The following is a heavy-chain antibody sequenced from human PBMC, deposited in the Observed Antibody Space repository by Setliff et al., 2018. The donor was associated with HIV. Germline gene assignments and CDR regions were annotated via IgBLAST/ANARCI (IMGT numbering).Heavy chain of an antibody. D-gene: IGHD6-6*01. V-gene: IGHV1-3*01. Sequence: EASVKVSCKASGYTFTSYTLHWVRQAPGQRLEWMGWINAGNGNTKFSQKFQGRVTITRDTSTSTAYMDLSSLRSEDTAVYYCARGVSFYSSSDPLLNGLDPWGQGTLVTAPQ. CDR2: INAGNGNT. J-gene: IGHJ5*02. CDR3: ARGVSFYSSSDPLLNGLDP. CDR1: GYTFTSYT.